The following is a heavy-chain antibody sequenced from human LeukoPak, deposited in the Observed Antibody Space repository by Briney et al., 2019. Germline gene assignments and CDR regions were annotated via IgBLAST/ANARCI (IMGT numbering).Heavy chain of an antibody. CDR3: AKRIQSAMATGY. Sequence: PGGSLRLSCAASGFTFSSYGMHWVRQAPGKGLEWVAFIRYDGSNKYYADSVKGRLTISRGNSKNTLYLQMNSLRAEDTAVYYCAKRIQSAMATGYWGQGTLVTVSS. V-gene: IGHV3-30*02. J-gene: IGHJ4*02. CDR1: GFTFSSYG. CDR2: IRYDGSNK. D-gene: IGHD5-18*01.